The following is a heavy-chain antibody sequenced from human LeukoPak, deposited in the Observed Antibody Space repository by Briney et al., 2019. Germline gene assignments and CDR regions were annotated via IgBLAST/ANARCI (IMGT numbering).Heavy chain of an antibody. Sequence: SETLSLTCTVSGGSISSYYWSWIRQPAGKGLEWIGRMHTSGSTNYNPSLKSRVTMSGDTSKNQFSLKLTSVTAADTAVYYCASSYYYDSSGYYAHWGQGTLVTVSS. D-gene: IGHD3-22*01. J-gene: IGHJ4*02. CDR2: MHTSGST. CDR1: GGSISSYY. V-gene: IGHV4-4*07. CDR3: ASSYYYDSSGYYAH.